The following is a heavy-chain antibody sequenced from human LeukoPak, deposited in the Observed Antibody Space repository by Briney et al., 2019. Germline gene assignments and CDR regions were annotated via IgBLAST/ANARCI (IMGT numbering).Heavy chain of an antibody. Sequence: KPSETLSLTCAVYGGSFSGYYWSWIRQPPGKGLEWIGEINHSGSTNYNPSLKSRVTISVDTSKNQFSLELSSVTAADTAVYYCAREGPSPFDYWGQGTLVTVSS. CDR2: INHSGST. V-gene: IGHV4-34*01. CDR1: GGSFSGYY. J-gene: IGHJ4*02. CDR3: AREGPSPFDY.